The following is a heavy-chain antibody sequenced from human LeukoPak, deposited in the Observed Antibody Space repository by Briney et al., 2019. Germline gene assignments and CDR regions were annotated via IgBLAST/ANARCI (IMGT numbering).Heavy chain of an antibody. Sequence: ASVTVSCQASGYTFTGYYMHWVRQAPGQGLEWMGWINPNSCGTNYAQKLQGRVTMTSDTSISTAYMELSRLRSDDTAVYYCARDRGSEINFRVEMDYSGPGNLVSVSS. J-gene: IGHJ4*01. D-gene: IGHD1-26*01. V-gene: IGHV1-2*02. CDR1: GYTFTGYY. CDR2: INPNSCGT. CDR3: ARDRGSEINFRVEMDY.